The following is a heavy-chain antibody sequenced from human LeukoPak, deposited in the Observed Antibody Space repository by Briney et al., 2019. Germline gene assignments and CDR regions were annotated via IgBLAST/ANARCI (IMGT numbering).Heavy chain of an antibody. V-gene: IGHV3-23*01. CDR3: ARLFRYCSGGTCYTDRGYFFDY. J-gene: IGHJ4*02. D-gene: IGHD2-15*01. CDR2: ISGSGANT. CDR1: GFTFSNYA. Sequence: PGGSLRLSCVAPGFTFSNYAMSWVRQAPGKGLEWVSTISGSGANTYYADSVKGRFTISRDNSKNTLSLQMNSLRAEDTVVYYCARLFRYCSGGTCYTDRGYFFDYWGQGTLVTVSS.